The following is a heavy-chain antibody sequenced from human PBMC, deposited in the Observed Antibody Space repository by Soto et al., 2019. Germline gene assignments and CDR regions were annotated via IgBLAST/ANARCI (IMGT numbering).Heavy chain of an antibody. CDR3: GGEQGVAAPGITWFDP. D-gene: IGHD6-13*01. CDR1: GASMDSYH. Sequence: ESVSLTCTVGGASMDSYHRSWVRQPAGKGLEWIGHVHSSRSTNCSPSLKSRVTMSVDTSKNQFSLRLMSLKARDTAVYDCGGEQGVAAPGITWFDPRRQASLVTVS. V-gene: IGHV4-4*07. J-gene: IGHJ5*02. CDR2: VHSSRST.